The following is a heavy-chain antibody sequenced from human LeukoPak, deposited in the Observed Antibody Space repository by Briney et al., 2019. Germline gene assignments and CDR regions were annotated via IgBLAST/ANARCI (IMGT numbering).Heavy chain of an antibody. V-gene: IGHV3-9*01. CDR3: AKSNYGYYYYGMDV. CDR1: GFTFDDYG. D-gene: IGHD4-11*01. J-gene: IGHJ6*02. Sequence: PGGSLRLSCAASGFTFDDYGMHWVRQAPGKGLEWVTGISWNSGSIGYADSVKGRFTISRDNAKNSLYLQMNSLRAEDTALYYCAKSNYGYYYYGMDVWGQGTTVTVSS. CDR2: ISWNSGSI.